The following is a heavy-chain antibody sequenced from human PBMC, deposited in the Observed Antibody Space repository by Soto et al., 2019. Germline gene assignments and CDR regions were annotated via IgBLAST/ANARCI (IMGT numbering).Heavy chain of an antibody. J-gene: IGHJ6*02. Sequence: VKVSCKGSGGTFSSHAISWVLQAPGQGLEWMGGIIPFFKATNYAQKFQGRVTITADDSTSTAYMDLYSLRSEDTAVYYCARDVPLNYYDGTFSYYAMDVWGQGTTVTAP. CDR3: ARDVPLNYYDGTFSYYAMDV. CDR2: IIPFFKAT. CDR1: GGTFSSHA. V-gene: IGHV1-69*01. D-gene: IGHD3-16*01.